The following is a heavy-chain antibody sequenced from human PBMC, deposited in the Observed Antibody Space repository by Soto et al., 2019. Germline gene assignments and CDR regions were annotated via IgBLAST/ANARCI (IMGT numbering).Heavy chain of an antibody. CDR1: GYTFTSYG. Sequence: ASVKVSCKASGYTFTSYGISWVRQAPGQGLEWMGWISAYNGNTNYAQKLQGRVTMTTDTSTSTAYMELRSLRSDDTAVYYCERGILSYDILTGYYKAPLDYWGQGTLVTVS. CDR2: ISAYNGNT. CDR3: ERGILSYDILTGYYKAPLDY. D-gene: IGHD3-9*01. J-gene: IGHJ4*02. V-gene: IGHV1-18*04.